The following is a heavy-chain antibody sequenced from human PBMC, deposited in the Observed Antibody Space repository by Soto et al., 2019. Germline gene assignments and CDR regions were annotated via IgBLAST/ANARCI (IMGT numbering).Heavy chain of an antibody. CDR2: ISYSGHTT. D-gene: IGHD6-13*01. J-gene: IGHJ5*02. V-gene: IGHV3-23*01. CDR1: GFTFTSYA. CDR3: AKGAPLLAAGTWWFDP. Sequence: PGGSLRRSWAASGFTFTSYAMNWVRQAPGQGLEWVSTISYSGHTTYYADSVKGRFTISRDNSNNTLYLQMDSLRGEDTAVYYCAKGAPLLAAGTWWFDPWGQGTLVTVSS.